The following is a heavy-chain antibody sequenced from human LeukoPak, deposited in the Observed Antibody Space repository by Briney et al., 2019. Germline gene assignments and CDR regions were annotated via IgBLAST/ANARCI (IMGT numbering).Heavy chain of an antibody. CDR1: GFSFGDHA. V-gene: IGHV3-49*04. CDR3: ARETLIDYAFDY. CDR2: IRSNRNGGTP. D-gene: IGHD3-22*01. Sequence: GGSLRLSCTASGFSFGDHAMSWVRQAPGKGLEWVGFIRSNRNGGTPEYAASVKGGFRISRDDSRSIAYLQMNSLKIEDTAVYYCARETLIDYAFDYWGQGILVTVSS. J-gene: IGHJ4*02.